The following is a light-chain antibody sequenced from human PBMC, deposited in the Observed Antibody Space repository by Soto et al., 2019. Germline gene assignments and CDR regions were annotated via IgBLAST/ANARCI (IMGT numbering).Light chain of an antibody. J-gene: IGKJ1*01. CDR2: GAS. CDR1: QSLTGTY. V-gene: IGKV3-20*01. Sequence: EVALTQSQGTLSLSPGDRAALACKASQSLTGTYLAWYQQKPGQPPRLLMYGASTRLTGIPDRFSGSGSGTDFTLTISRLEPEDFAVYYCQHYDGLPRAFGQGTKVEI. CDR3: QHYDGLPRA.